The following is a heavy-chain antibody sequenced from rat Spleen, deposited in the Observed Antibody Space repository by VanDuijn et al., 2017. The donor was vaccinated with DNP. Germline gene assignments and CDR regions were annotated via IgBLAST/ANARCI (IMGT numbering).Heavy chain of an antibody. D-gene: IGHD1-2*01. CDR2: ISYDGSST. J-gene: IGHJ3*01. Sequence: EVQLVESGGGLVQPGRSMKLSCAASGFTFSDYDMTWVRQAPKKGLEWAATISYDGSSTYYRDSVKGRFTISRDNAKSTLYLQMDSLRSEDTATYYCTTGGAAAYWGQGTLVTVSS. V-gene: IGHV5-7*01. CDR1: GFTFSDYD. CDR3: TTGGAAAY.